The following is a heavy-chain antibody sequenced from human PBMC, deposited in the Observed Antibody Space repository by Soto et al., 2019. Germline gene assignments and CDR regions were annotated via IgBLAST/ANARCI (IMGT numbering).Heavy chain of an antibody. J-gene: IGHJ6*02. CDR2: IYPGDSDT. Sequence: GESLKISCKGSGYSFTSYWIGWVRQMPGEGLEWMGIIYPGDSDTRYSPSFQGQVTISADKSISTAYLQWSSLKASDTAMYYCARRQGALLRYRGYGMDVWGQGTTVTVSS. CDR3: ARRQGALLRYRGYGMDV. CDR1: GYSFTSYW. V-gene: IGHV5-51*01. D-gene: IGHD2-15*01.